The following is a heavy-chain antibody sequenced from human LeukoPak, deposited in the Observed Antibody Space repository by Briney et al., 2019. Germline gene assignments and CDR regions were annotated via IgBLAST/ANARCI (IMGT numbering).Heavy chain of an antibody. CDR1: GVTFSSYA. Sequence: PGGSLRLSCAASGVTFSSYAMSWVRQAPGKGLEWVSTISGSISSTYYADSVKGRFTISRDNSKNMLFLQMNSLRAEDTAVYYCAKDVRGDYLHAFDIWGQGTVVTVSS. D-gene: IGHD4-17*01. CDR2: ISGSISST. CDR3: AKDVRGDYLHAFDI. V-gene: IGHV3-23*01. J-gene: IGHJ3*02.